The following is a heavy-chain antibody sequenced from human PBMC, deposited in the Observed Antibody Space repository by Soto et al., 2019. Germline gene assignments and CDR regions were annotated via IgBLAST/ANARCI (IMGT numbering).Heavy chain of an antibody. CDR2: ISPSKGNT. Sequence: XVKVSCKASGYPFTGTSGIRWVPQAPGQGLEWMGWISPSKGNTNYAQKFQGWVTMTRDTSISTAYMELSRLRSDDTAVYYCARAVAVTRIDYWGQGTLVTVSS. CDR1: GYPFTGTS. CDR3: ARAVAVTRIDY. D-gene: IGHD6-19*01. V-gene: IGHV1-2*04. J-gene: IGHJ4*02.